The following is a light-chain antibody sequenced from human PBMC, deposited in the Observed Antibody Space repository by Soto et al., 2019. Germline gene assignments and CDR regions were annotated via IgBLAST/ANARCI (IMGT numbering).Light chain of an antibody. CDR3: SSFTTTNTWV. CDR1: SSDVGSGNF. V-gene: IGLV2-14*01. CDR2: EVT. J-gene: IGLJ3*02. Sequence: QSALTQPASVSGSPGQSMTISCTGTSSDVGSGNFVSRVQQHPGKAPKLMIYEVTNRPSGVSYRFSCSKSGNTASLTISGLQAEDGADYYCSSFTTTNTWVFGGGTKLTVL.